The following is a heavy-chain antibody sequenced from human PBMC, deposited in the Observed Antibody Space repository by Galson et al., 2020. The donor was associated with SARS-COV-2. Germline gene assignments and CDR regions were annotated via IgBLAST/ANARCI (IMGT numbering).Heavy chain of an antibody. Sequence: TGGSLRLSCAASAFTFSSYAMHWVRQAPGKGLEWVAVTSFDGSNKYYADSVQGRFTISRENSKNTLYLQRNSLSREDTAVYYCARDRDIPSYYYYGRDVWGQGTTVTVSS. CDR3: ARDRDIPSYYYYGRDV. CDR2: TSFDGSNK. V-gene: IGHV3-30*04. J-gene: IGHJ6*02. CDR1: AFTFSSYA. D-gene: IGHD2-15*01.